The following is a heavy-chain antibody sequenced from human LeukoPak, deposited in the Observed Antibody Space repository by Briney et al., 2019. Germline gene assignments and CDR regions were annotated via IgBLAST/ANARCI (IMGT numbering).Heavy chain of an antibody. CDR2: IYSGGNT. D-gene: IGHD3-3*01. V-gene: IGHV3-66*01. CDR3: ARGIGSQLRSGWFDP. Sequence: GGSLRLSCAASGFTVSSNYMSWVRQAPGKGLEWVSVIYSGGNTYYADSVEGRFTIARDNSKNTLYLQMNSLRAEDTAVYYCARGIGSQLRSGWFDPWGQGTLVTVSS. CDR1: GFTVSSNY. J-gene: IGHJ5*02.